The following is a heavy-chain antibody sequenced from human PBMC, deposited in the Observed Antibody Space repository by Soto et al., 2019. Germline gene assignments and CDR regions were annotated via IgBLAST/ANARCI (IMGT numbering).Heavy chain of an antibody. J-gene: IGHJ6*02. D-gene: IGHD2-2*02. CDR1: GYSFTSYW. Sequence: GESLKISCKGSGYSFTSYWIGWVRQMPGKGLEWMGIIYPSDSDTRYSPSFQGQVTISADKSISTAYLQWSSLKASDTAMYYCARLSGCSSTSCYTHRDVWGQGTTVTVSS. V-gene: IGHV5-51*01. CDR2: IYPSDSDT. CDR3: ARLSGCSSTSCYTHRDV.